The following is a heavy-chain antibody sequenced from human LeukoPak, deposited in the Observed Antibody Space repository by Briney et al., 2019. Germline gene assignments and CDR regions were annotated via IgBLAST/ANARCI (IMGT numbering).Heavy chain of an antibody. D-gene: IGHD6-13*01. J-gene: IGHJ5*02. CDR3: AKVPRQHDNWFDP. CDR1: GFTFSSHS. V-gene: IGHV3-48*01. CDR2: IRSSSTII. Sequence: PGGSLRLSCAASGFTFSSHSMNWVRQAPGKGLEWISYIRSSSTIIHYADSVKGRFTISRDDAKNSLYLQMNSLRAEDTAVYYCAKVPRQHDNWFDPWGQGTLVTVSS.